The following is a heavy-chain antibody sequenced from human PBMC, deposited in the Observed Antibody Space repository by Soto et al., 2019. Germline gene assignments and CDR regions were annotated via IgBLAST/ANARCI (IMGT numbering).Heavy chain of an antibody. CDR2: IYYSGST. D-gene: IGHD6-6*01. CDR1: GGSISSGGYY. CDR3: ARYAARHGFYGMDV. V-gene: IGHV4-31*03. Sequence: TLSLTCTVSGGSISSGGYYWSWIRQHPGKGLEWIGYIYYSGSTYYNPSLKSRVTISVDTSKNQFSLKLSSVTAADTAVYYCARYAARHGFYGMDVWGQGTTVTVSS. J-gene: IGHJ6*02.